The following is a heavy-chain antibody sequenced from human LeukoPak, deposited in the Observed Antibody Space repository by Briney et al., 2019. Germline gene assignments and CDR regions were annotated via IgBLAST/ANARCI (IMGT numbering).Heavy chain of an antibody. D-gene: IGHD5-18*01. Sequence: ASVKASCKASGGTFSSYAISWVRQAPGQGLEWMGGIIPIFGTANYAQKFQGRVTITTDESTSTAYMELSSLRSEDTAVYYCASGAGGYSYGSYYYYYMDVWGKGTTVTVSS. CDR3: ASGAGGYSYGSYYYYYMDV. J-gene: IGHJ6*03. V-gene: IGHV1-69*05. CDR1: GGTFSSYA. CDR2: IIPIFGTA.